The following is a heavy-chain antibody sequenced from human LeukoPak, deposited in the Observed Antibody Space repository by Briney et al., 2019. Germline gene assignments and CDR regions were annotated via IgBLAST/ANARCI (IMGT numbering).Heavy chain of an antibody. V-gene: IGHV3-30*04. Sequence: GGSLRLSCVASGFIFSSYAMHWVRQAPGKGLEWVAVISYDGSNKYYADSVKGRFTISRDNSKNTLYLQMNSLRAEDTAVYYCARERAEAFDIWGQGTMVTVSS. CDR2: ISYDGSNK. CDR1: GFIFSSYA. CDR3: ARERAEAFDI. J-gene: IGHJ3*02.